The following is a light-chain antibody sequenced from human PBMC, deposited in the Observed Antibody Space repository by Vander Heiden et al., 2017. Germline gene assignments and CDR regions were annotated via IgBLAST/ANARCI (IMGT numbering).Light chain of an antibody. J-gene: IGKJ5*01. V-gene: IGKV3-20*01. CDR3: QQYDNSPFP. CDR2: CAS. Sequence: EIVLTQSPGTLSLSPGERATLSCRASQSVTTYFGWYQQKPGQASRLLIHCASKRATGIPDRFSGRGSETEFTLTISILEPEDFALYYCQQYDNSPFPFGQGTRLDIK. CDR1: QSVTTY.